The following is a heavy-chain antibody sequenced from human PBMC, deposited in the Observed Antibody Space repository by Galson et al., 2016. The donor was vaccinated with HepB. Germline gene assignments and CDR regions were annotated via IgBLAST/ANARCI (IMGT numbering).Heavy chain of an antibody. CDR3: SGGSYCGADCYQLWGRFGFDWYFDL. CDR1: GYTFTGHY. CDR2: PNPNSGGT. D-gene: IGHD2-21*02. J-gene: IGHJ2*01. V-gene: IGHV1-2*02. Sequence: SVKVSCKASGYTFTGHYMHWVRQAPGQGLEWMGWPNPNSGGTKAAQTFQGRVTMTRDPPTSTAYMELSGITSDDPAVHYCSGGSYCGADCYQLWGRFGFDWYFDLWGRGTLITVSS.